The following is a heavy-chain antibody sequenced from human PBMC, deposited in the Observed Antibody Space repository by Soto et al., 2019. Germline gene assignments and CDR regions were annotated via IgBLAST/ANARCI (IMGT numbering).Heavy chain of an antibody. D-gene: IGHD6-25*01. Sequence: QVQLQESGPGLVKPSQTLSLTCTVSGASVNSGGYYLNWIRQHPGKGLEWIGYIYYSGSTYYNPSLKSRLTISMGTSKNQFSLKLTSVTAADTAVYYCARSGLLSYWYFDLWGRGTLVSVSS. J-gene: IGHJ2*01. CDR3: ARSGLLSYWYFDL. CDR2: IYYSGST. CDR1: GASVNSGGYY. V-gene: IGHV4-31*03.